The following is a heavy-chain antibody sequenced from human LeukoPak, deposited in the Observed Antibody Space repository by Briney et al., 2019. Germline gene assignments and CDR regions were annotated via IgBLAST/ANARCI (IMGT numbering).Heavy chain of an antibody. CDR1: GFTFNTEW. J-gene: IGHJ4*02. V-gene: IGHV3-74*01. D-gene: IGHD2-2*01. CDR3: AKAVGSNRDY. CDR2: INTDGSST. Sequence: GGSLGLSCAASGFTFNTEWMHWVRQAPGKGLVWVSRINTDGSSTTYADSVKGRFTISRDNAKNTLYLQMNSLRAEDTAVYYCAKAVGSNRDYWGQGTRVTVSS.